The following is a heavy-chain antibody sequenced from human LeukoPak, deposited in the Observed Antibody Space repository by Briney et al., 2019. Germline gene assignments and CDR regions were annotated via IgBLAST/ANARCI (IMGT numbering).Heavy chain of an antibody. D-gene: IGHD2-15*01. J-gene: IGHJ5*02. CDR3: ARGRIVVVVATTDWFDP. Sequence: ASVKVSCKASGYTFTSYDINWVRQATGQGLEWMGWMNPNSGNTGDAQKFQGRVTMTRNTSISTAYMELSSLRSEDTAVYYCARGRIVVVVATTDWFDPWGQGTLVTVSS. CDR2: MNPNSGNT. CDR1: GYTFTSYD. V-gene: IGHV1-8*01.